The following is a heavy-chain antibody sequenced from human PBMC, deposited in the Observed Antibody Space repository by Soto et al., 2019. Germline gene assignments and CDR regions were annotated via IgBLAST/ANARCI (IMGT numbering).Heavy chain of an antibody. CDR3: ARQAAGVVVAATPGSHDY. CDR1: GGSISSSSYY. Sequence: SETLSLTCTVSGGSISSSSYYWGWIRQPPGKGLEWIGSIYYSGSTYYNPSLKSRVTISVDTSKNQFSLKLSSVTAADTAVYYCARQAAGVVVAATPGSHDYWGQGTLVTVSS. J-gene: IGHJ4*02. V-gene: IGHV4-39*01. D-gene: IGHD2-15*01. CDR2: IYYSGST.